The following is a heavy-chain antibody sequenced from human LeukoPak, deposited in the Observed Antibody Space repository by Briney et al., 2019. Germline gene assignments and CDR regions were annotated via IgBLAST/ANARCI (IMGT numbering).Heavy chain of an antibody. Sequence: GGSLRLSCAASGFTFSSYSMNWVRQAPGKGLEWVSSISSSSNYIYYADSVKGRVTISRDNAKNSLYLQMNSLRAEDTAVYYCARAEARYYYMDVWGKGTTVIISS. V-gene: IGHV3-21*04. J-gene: IGHJ6*03. CDR1: GFTFSSYS. CDR2: ISSSSNYI. CDR3: ARAEARYYYMDV.